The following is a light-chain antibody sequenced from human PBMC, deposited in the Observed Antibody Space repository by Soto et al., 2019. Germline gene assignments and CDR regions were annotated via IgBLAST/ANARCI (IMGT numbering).Light chain of an antibody. CDR3: QQYGTSPPLT. CDR1: QTVRSSY. Sequence: EIVLTQSPGTLSLSPGERATLSCRASQTVRSSYLAWFQQKPGQAPRLLIYGASYRATGIPDRFSGSGSGTDFTLTISRLEPEDFAVYYCQQYGTSPPLTFGAGTRVEV. J-gene: IGKJ4*01. CDR2: GAS. V-gene: IGKV3-20*01.